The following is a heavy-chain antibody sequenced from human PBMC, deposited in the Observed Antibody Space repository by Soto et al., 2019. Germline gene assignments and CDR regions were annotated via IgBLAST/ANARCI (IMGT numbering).Heavy chain of an antibody. CDR1: GFTFRGYS. CDR2: ISGPSIYI. Sequence: EVQLVESGGGLVKPGGSLRLSCVASGFTFRGYSINWVRQAPGKGLEWVSYISGPSIYIYYADSVKGRFTISRDNAKSAVYLQMNSLRAEDTAVYYCARGFRNGFNVWGQGTTVSVSS. J-gene: IGHJ6*02. V-gene: IGHV3-21*01. D-gene: IGHD2-8*01. CDR3: ARGFRNGFNV.